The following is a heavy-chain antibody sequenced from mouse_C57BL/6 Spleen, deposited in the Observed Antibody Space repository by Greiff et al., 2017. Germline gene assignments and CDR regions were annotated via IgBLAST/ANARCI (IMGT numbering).Heavy chain of an antibody. D-gene: IGHD2-5*01. Sequence: VQLQQPGAELVKPGASVKLSCKASGYTFTSYWMHWVKQRPGRGLEWIGRIDPNSGGTKYNEKFKSKATLTVDKPSSTAHMQLSSLRSEDSAVYYCARYSNYFDYWGQGTTLTVSS. V-gene: IGHV1-72*01. CDR2: IDPNSGGT. J-gene: IGHJ2*01. CDR1: GYTFTSYW. CDR3: ARYSNYFDY.